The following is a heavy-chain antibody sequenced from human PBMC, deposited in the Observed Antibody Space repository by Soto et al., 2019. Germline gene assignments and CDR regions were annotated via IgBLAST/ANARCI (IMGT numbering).Heavy chain of an antibody. CDR3: ARGDSPTKMGMDV. J-gene: IGHJ6*02. Sequence: SETLSLTCTFSGFSISSGGYYWSWIRQHPGKGLEWIGYIYYSGSTYYNPSLKSRVTISVDTSKNQFSLKLSSVTAADTAVYYCARGDSPTKMGMDVWGQGTTVTVSS. CDR2: IYYSGST. D-gene: IGHD1-26*01. V-gene: IGHV4-31*03. CDR1: GFSISSGGYY.